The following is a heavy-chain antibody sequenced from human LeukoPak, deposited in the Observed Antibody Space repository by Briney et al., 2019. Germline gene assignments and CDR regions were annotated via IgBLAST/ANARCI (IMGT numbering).Heavy chain of an antibody. V-gene: IGHV1-2*06. CDR2: INPNSGGT. CDR1: GGTFSSYA. Sequence: ASVKVSCKASGGTFSSYAISWVRQAPGQGLEWMGRINPNSGGTNYAQKFQGRVTMTRDTSISTAYMELSRLGSDDTAVYYCARGPRLDSSGWYYGAFDIWGQGTMVTVSS. D-gene: IGHD6-19*01. J-gene: IGHJ3*02. CDR3: ARGPRLDSSGWYYGAFDI.